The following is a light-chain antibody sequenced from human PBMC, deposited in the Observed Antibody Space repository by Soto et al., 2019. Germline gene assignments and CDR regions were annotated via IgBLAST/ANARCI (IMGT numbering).Light chain of an antibody. CDR3: LQYDSLPYT. CDR2: WAS. J-gene: IGKJ2*01. V-gene: IGKV4-1*01. Sequence: DIVMTQSPDSLALSLGERATINCRSSQSVFYSTNSKNYIAWYQQKPGQPPKVLFSWASTRESGVPERFTAEGSGTDFSLTISSLKAEDQAVYHCLQYDSLPYTFGQGTKLEIK. CDR1: QSVFYSTNSKNY.